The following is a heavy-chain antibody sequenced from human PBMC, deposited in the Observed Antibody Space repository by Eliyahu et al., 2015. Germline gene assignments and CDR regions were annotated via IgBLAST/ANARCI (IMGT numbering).Heavy chain of an antibody. CDR3: ARGYYYYYYMDV. CDR1: GGXXSSYY. V-gene: IGHV4-59*01. CDR2: IYXXGST. J-gene: IGHJ6*03. Sequence: QVQLQESGPGLVKPSETLSLTCXVSGGXXSSYYWSWXRQPPGKGLEWIXYIYXXGSTNYNPSLKSRVTISVDTSKNQFSLKLSSVTAADTAVYYCARGYYYYYYMDVWGKGTTVTVSS.